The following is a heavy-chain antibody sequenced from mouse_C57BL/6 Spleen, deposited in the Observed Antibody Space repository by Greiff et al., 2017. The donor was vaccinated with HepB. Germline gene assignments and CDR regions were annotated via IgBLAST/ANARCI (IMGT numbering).Heavy chain of an antibody. D-gene: IGHD1-1*01. CDR3: ARGGPYGSIPFDY. CDR1: GYTFTSYW. CDR2: IDPSDSET. V-gene: IGHV1-52*01. J-gene: IGHJ2*01. Sequence: QVQLQQPGAELVRPGSSVKLSCKASGYTFTSYWMHWVKQRPIQGLEWIGNIDPSDSETHYNQKFKDKATLTVDKSSSTAYMQLSSLTSEDSAVYYCARGGPYGSIPFDYWGQGTTLTVSS.